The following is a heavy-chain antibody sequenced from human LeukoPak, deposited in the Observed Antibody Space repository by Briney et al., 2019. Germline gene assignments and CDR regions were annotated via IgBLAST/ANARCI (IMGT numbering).Heavy chain of an antibody. Sequence: GESLRLSCAASGFTFSSFKMDWVRQAPGKGLEWVSSITSKSDYIYYADSVKGRFTISRDNAKNSMYLQMNSLRVDDTALYYCVRDHNWAFDIWGQGALVTVSS. CDR3: VRDHNWAFDI. D-gene: IGHD3-9*01. J-gene: IGHJ4*02. CDR2: ITSKSDYI. CDR1: GFTFSSFK. V-gene: IGHV3-21*01.